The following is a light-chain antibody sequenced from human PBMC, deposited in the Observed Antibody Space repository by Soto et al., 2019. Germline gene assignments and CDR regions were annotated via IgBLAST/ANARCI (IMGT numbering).Light chain of an antibody. CDR2: AAS. CDR3: QKCNIAPFT. J-gene: IGKJ3*01. Sequence: DIQMTQSPSSQSASVGDRVTITCRASQDIRNDLAWYQQKPGKVPKVLIHAASTLQSGVPSRFSGSGSGTDFTLTISGLQPDDVATYYCQKCNIAPFTFGPGTKVDIK. V-gene: IGKV1-27*01. CDR1: QDIRND.